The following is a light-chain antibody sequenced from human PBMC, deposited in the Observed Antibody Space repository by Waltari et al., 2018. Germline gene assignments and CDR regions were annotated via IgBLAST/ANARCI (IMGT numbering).Light chain of an antibody. Sequence: DVQLTQSPSFLSASVGDRVTMTCRASQAISTYLAWYQQRPGQAPKLLIYVASKLQVGVPSRFSGSGSGTEFTLTIDSLQPEDFATYYCQQLYTYPRTFGPGTKVDVK. J-gene: IGKJ3*01. CDR1: QAISTY. V-gene: IGKV1-9*01. CDR3: QQLYTYPRT. CDR2: VAS.